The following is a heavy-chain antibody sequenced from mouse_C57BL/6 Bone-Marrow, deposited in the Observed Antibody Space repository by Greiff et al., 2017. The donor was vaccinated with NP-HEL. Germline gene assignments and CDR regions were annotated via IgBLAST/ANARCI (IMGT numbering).Heavy chain of an antibody. V-gene: IGHV8-8*01. Sequence: QVTLKVSGPGILQPSQTLSLTCSFSGFSLSTFGMGVGWIRQPSGKGLEWLAHTWWDDAKYYNPALKSRLTISKDTSNNPVFLTIANVDTAGTATYYCARVERWLCYAMGYWGQGTAVTGSS. CDR1: GFSLSTFGMG. CDR3: ARVERWLCYAMGY. D-gene: IGHD2-3*01. J-gene: IGHJ4*01. CDR2: TWWDDAK.